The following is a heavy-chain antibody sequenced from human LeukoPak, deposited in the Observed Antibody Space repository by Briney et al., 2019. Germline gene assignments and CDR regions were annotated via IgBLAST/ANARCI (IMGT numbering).Heavy chain of an antibody. V-gene: IGHV3-21*01. CDR3: ARERQQRGRFDP. J-gene: IGHJ5*02. D-gene: IGHD6-13*01. CDR2: ISSSSSYI. Sequence: GGSLRLSCAASGFTFSSYAMSWVRQAPGKGLEWVSSISSSSSYIYYADSVKGRFTISRDNAKNSLYLQMNSLRAEDTAVYYCARERQQRGRFDPWGQGTLVTVSS. CDR1: GFTFSSYA.